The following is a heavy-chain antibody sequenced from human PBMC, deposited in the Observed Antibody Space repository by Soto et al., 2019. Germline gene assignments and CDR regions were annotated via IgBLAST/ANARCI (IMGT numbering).Heavy chain of an antibody. CDR3: AKSTRSSGTSCYSVAVPVH. Sequence: VGSLRLSCAASGFTFSSYAMSWVRQAPGKGLEWVSAISGSGGSTYYADSVKGRFTISRDNSKNTLYLQMNSLRAEDTAVYYCAKSTRSSGTSCYSVAVPVHWAQGTLVTVSS. V-gene: IGHV3-23*01. CDR1: GFTFSSYA. CDR2: ISGSGGST. D-gene: IGHD2-2*02. J-gene: IGHJ4*02.